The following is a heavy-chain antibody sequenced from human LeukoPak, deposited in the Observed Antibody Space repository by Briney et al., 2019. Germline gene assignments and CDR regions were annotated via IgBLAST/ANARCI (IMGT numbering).Heavy chain of an antibody. Sequence: GESLKISCKGSGYSFTSYWIGWVRQMPGKGLEWMGIIYPGDSDTRYSPSFQGQVTISADKSISTAYLQWSSLKASDTAMYYCARQELGYSYDLIFTSVDYWGQGTLVTVSS. CDR3: ARQELGYSYDLIFTSVDY. CDR2: IYPGDSDT. D-gene: IGHD5-18*01. CDR1: GYSFTSYW. J-gene: IGHJ4*02. V-gene: IGHV5-51*01.